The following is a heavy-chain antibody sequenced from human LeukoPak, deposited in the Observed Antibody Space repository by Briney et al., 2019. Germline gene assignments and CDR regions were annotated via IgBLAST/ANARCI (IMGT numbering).Heavy chain of an antibody. CDR3: AGSSSDSDY. Sequence: SETLSHTCTVSGGSISSYYWSWIRQPPGKGLEWIGYIYYSGSTNYNPSLKSRVTISVDTSKNQFSLKLSSVTAADTAVYYCAGSSSDSDYWGQGTLVTVSS. D-gene: IGHD2-15*01. CDR1: GGSISSYY. J-gene: IGHJ4*02. V-gene: IGHV4-59*01. CDR2: IYYSGST.